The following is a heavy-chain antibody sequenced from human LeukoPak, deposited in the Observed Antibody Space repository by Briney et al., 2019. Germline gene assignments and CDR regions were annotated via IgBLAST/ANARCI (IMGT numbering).Heavy chain of an antibody. Sequence: SETLSLTCAVYGGSFSGYYWSWIRQPPGKGLEWIGEINHSGSTNYNPSLKSRVTISVDTSKNQFSLKLSSVTAADTAVYYCAGDGGNGGFDYWGQGTLVTVSS. CDR3: AGDGGNGGFDY. J-gene: IGHJ4*02. D-gene: IGHD4-23*01. V-gene: IGHV4-34*01. CDR2: INHSGST. CDR1: GGSFSGYY.